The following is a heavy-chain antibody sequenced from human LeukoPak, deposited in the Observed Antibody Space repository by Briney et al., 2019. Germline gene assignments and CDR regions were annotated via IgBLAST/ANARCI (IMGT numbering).Heavy chain of an antibody. V-gene: IGHV4-59*01. CDR1: GGSISSYY. CDR2: IYYSGST. Sequence: SETQSLTCTVSGGSISSYYWSWNRQAPGKGLEWIGYIYYSGSTNYNPSLKSRVTISVGTSKNQFSLKLNSVTAADTAVYYCARDSEYNYGFDVWGHGTLVTVSS. D-gene: IGHD5-18*01. J-gene: IGHJ4*01. CDR3: ARDSEYNYGFDV.